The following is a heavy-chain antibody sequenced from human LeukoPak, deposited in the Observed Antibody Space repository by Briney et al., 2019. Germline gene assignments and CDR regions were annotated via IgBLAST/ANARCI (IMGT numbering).Heavy chain of an antibody. Sequence: ASVKVSCKASGGTFSSYAISWVRQAPGQGLEWMGGIIPIFGTANYAQKFQGRVTITADKSTSTAYMELSSLRSEDTAVYYCASVPTYYYDSSGYYSPTHYYFDYWGQGTLVTVSS. CDR3: ASVPTYYYDSSGYYSPTHYYFDY. V-gene: IGHV1-69*06. D-gene: IGHD3-22*01. CDR2: IIPIFGTA. J-gene: IGHJ4*02. CDR1: GGTFSSYA.